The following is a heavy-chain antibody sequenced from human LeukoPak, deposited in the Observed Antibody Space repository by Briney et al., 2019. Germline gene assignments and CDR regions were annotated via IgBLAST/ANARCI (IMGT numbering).Heavy chain of an antibody. Sequence: GGSLRLSCAASGFTFSSYAMTWVRQAPGKGLEWVSTIGGGPVYYADSVKGRFTISRDDSKNTLFLQMKSLRAEDTAIYYCAKDSYSHNGIYDAFDIWGQGTMVTVSS. CDR3: AKDSYSHNGIYDAFDI. CDR2: IGGGPV. J-gene: IGHJ3*02. CDR1: GFTFSSYA. V-gene: IGHV3-23*01. D-gene: IGHD2-8*01.